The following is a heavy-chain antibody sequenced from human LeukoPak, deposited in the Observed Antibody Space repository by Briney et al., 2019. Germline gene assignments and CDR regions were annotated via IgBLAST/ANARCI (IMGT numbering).Heavy chain of an antibody. J-gene: IGHJ3*02. V-gene: IGHV1-18*01. CDR2: ISAYNGNT. Sequence: ASVKVSCKASGYTFTSYGISWVRQAPGQGLEWMGWISAYNGNTNYAQKLQGRVTMTTDTSTSTAYMELRSLRSDDTAVYYCARYKKWEPSDAFDIWGQGTMVTVSS. D-gene: IGHD1-26*01. CDR1: GYTFTSYG. CDR3: ARYKKWEPSDAFDI.